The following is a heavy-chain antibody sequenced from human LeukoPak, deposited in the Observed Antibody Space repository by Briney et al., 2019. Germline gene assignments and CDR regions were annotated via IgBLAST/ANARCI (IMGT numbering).Heavy chain of an antibody. CDR1: GFTFSRYW. J-gene: IGHJ5*02. CDR2: ISTSSSYI. Sequence: PGGSLRLSCAASGFTFSRYWMTWVRRAPGKGLEWVSSISTSSSYIYYADSVRGRFTISRDNAKKSLYLQMNSLRAEDTAVYYCARVWFGEGGDSWFDPWGQGTLVTVSS. V-gene: IGHV3-21*01. CDR3: ARVWFGEGGDSWFDP. D-gene: IGHD3-10*01.